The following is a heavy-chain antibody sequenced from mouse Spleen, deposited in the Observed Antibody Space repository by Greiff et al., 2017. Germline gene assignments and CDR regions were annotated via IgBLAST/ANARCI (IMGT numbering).Heavy chain of an antibody. CDR3: ARNFYYYGDYFDY. CDR2: IWSGGST. V-gene: IGHV2-2*01. D-gene: IGHD1-1*01. J-gene: IGHJ2*01. CDR1: GFSLTSYG. Sequence: VKLMESGPGLVQPSQSLSITCTVSGFSLTSYGVHWVRQSPGKGLEWLGVIWSGGSTDYNAAFISRLSISKDNSKSQVFFKMNSLQADDTAIYYCARNFYYYGDYFDYWGQGTTLTVSS.